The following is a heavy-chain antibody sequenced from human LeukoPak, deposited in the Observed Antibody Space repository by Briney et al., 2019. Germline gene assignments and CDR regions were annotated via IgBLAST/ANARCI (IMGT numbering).Heavy chain of an antibody. V-gene: IGHV7-4-1*02. CDR1: GYTFNIHA. Sequence: GASVKVSCKASGYTFNIHAMNWVRQAPGQGLEWMGWINTNTGNPTYAQDFTGRFVFSLDTSVGTAYLQINSLKAEDTAVYYCARSDYYDTRGYYSPWSAFDIWGQGTMVTVSS. CDR2: INTNTGNP. CDR3: ARSDYYDTRGYYSPWSAFDI. J-gene: IGHJ3*02. D-gene: IGHD3-22*01.